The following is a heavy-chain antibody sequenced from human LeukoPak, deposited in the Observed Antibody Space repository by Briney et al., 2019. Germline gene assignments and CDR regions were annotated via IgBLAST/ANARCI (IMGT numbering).Heavy chain of an antibody. CDR2: IISSSSYI. CDR1: GFTFSSYS. D-gene: IGHD3-16*01. J-gene: IGHJ4*02. V-gene: IGHV3-21*01. Sequence: GGSLRLSCAASGFTFSSYSMNWVRQAPGKGLEWVSSIISSSSYIYYADSVKGRFTISRDNAKNPLYLQMNSLRAEDTAVYYCARGILTGSYDSVFGIFDYWGQGTLVTVSS. CDR3: ARGILTGSYDSVFGIFDY.